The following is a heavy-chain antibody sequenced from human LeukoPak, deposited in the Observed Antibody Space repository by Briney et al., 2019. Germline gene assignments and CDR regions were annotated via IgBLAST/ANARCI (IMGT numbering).Heavy chain of an antibody. V-gene: IGHV4-4*09. Sequence: SETLSLTCTVSGGSVSSYYWSWIRQPPEKGLEWIGHIYNSGGTNYNPSLNSRVTISVDTSKQQSPLTLSSVTAADTAVYYCARRHHYYYYMDVWGKGGTVSVSS. CDR3: ARRHHYYYYMDV. J-gene: IGHJ6*03. CDR1: GGSVSSYY. CDR2: IYNSGGT.